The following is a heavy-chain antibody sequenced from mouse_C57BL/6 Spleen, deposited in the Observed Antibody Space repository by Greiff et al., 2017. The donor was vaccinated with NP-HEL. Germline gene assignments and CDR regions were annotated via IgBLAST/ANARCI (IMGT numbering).Heavy chain of an antibody. J-gene: IGHJ1*03. V-gene: IGHV1-47*01. D-gene: IGHD1-1*01. Sequence: VKLVESGAELVKPGASVKMSCKASGYTFTTYPIEWMKQNHGKSLEWIGNFHPYNDDTKYNEKFKGKATLTVEKSSSTVYLELSRLTSDDSAVYYCARRGTTVGYFDVWGTGTTVTVSS. CDR3: ARRGTTVGYFDV. CDR2: FHPYNDDT. CDR1: GYTFTTYP.